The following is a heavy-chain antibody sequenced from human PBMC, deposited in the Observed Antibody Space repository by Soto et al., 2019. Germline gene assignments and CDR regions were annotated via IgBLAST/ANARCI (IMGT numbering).Heavy chain of an antibody. Sequence: PSETLSLTCTVSGGSISSYYWSWIRQPPGKGLEWIGYIYYSGSTNYNPSLKSRVTISVDTSKNQFSLKLSSVTAADTAVYYCARESPSHIVVVAGAFDIWGQGPMVTVSS. CDR1: GGSISSYY. D-gene: IGHD2-21*01. CDR3: ARESPSHIVVVAGAFDI. J-gene: IGHJ3*02. V-gene: IGHV4-59*01. CDR2: IYYSGST.